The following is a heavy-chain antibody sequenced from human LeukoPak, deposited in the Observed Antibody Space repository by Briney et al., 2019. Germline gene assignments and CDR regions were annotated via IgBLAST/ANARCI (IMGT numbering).Heavy chain of an antibody. D-gene: IGHD4-17*01. CDR1: GGSISSYY. CDR3: ARFSEVGDYGSNFDY. J-gene: IGHJ4*02. CDR2: VYYSGST. Sequence: SETLSLTCSVSGGSISSYYWSWVRQSPGKGLEGIGYVYYSGSTNYNPSLKSRVTISVDTSKNQFSLKLSSVTAADTAVYYCARFSEVGDYGSNFDYWGQGTLVTVSS. V-gene: IGHV4-59*12.